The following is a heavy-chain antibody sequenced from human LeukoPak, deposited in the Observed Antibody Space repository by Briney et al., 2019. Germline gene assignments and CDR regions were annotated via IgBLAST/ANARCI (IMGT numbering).Heavy chain of an antibody. CDR3: AKVATTRTTSPYGA. CDR2: ISSSGSTI. J-gene: IGHJ5*02. V-gene: IGHV3-11*01. CDR1: GFTFSDYY. D-gene: IGHD5-12*01. Sequence: GGSLRLSCAASGFTFSDYYMSWIRQAPGKGLEWVSYISSSGSTIYYADSVKGRFTISRDNAKNSLYLQMNSLRAEDTAVYYCAKVATTRTTSPYGAWGQGTLVTVSS.